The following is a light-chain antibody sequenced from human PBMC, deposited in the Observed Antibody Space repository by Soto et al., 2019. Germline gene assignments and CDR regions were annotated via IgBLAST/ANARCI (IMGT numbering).Light chain of an antibody. CDR2: AAS. J-gene: IGKJ5*01. CDR3: QQSYSTPIT. V-gene: IGKV1-39*01. CDR1: QSISSY. Sequence: DIQMTQPPSSLYASVGDRVTITCRASQSISSYLNWYQQKPGKAPKLLIYAASSLQSGVPSRFSGSGSGTDFTLTISSLQLEDFATYYCQQSYSTPITFGQGTRLEIK.